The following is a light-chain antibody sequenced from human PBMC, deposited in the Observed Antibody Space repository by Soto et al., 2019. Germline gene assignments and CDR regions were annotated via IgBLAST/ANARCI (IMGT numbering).Light chain of an antibody. CDR1: QNINDW. CDR2: KAS. V-gene: IGKV1-5*03. J-gene: IGKJ1*01. CDR3: QQYGANSPWT. Sequence: DIQVTQSPSTLSASVGDRVTINCRASQNINDWLAWYQQKLGKAPKVLIYKASSLESGVPSRFSGSGSGTEFTLTISSLQTEDFATYYCQQYGANSPWTFGQGTKVEIK.